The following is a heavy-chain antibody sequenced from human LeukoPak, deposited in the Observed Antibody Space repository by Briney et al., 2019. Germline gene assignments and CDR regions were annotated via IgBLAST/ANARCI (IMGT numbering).Heavy chain of an antibody. CDR2: ISGSGGST. V-gene: IGHV3-23*01. Sequence: PGGSLRLSCAASGFTFSSYAMSWVRQAPGKGLEWVSAISGSGGSTYYADSVKGRFTISRDNSKNTLYLQMNSLRAEDTAVYYCAKDKSPHDYYYYGMDVWGQGTTVTVSS. CDR3: AKDKSPHDYYYYGMDV. CDR1: GFTFSSYA. J-gene: IGHJ6*02.